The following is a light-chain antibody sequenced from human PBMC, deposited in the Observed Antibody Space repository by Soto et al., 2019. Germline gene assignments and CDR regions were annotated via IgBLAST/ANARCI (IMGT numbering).Light chain of an antibody. J-gene: IGLJ1*01. Sequence: QPVLTQPPSTSGTPGQRVTISCSGSSSNIGSSYVFWFQHLPGTAPKLRMYNNNQRPSGVPDRVSASKSGTSASLAISGLRSEDEADYYCAAWDDRVSGYVFGTGTKVTVL. CDR2: NNN. V-gene: IGLV1-47*02. CDR3: AAWDDRVSGYV. CDR1: SSNIGSSY.